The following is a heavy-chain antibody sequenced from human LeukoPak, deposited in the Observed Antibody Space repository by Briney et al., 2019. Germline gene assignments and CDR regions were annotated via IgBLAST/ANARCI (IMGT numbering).Heavy chain of an antibody. V-gene: IGHV3-48*01. Sequence: GGSLRLSCAASGFTFSSYSMNWVRQAPGKGLEWVSYISSSSSTIYYADSVKGRFTISRDNSKNTLYLQMNSLRAEDTAVYYCARSRPRYYDFWSGYYTWYYYGMDVWGQGTTVTVSS. CDR1: GFTFSSYS. D-gene: IGHD3-3*01. J-gene: IGHJ6*02. CDR2: ISSSSSTI. CDR3: ARSRPRYYDFWSGYYTWYYYGMDV.